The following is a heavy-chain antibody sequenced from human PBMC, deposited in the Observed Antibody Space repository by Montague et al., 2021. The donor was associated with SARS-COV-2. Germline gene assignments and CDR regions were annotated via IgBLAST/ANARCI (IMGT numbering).Heavy chain of an antibody. CDR3: VRAGGLDNRPPV. CDR2: IYQSGST. V-gene: IGHV4-4*02. Sequence: SETLSLTCAVSGDSIMTTNWWSWVRQPPGKGLEWIGEIYQSGSTNYNPSLKSLVTMSIDKSKNQFSLELNSVTAADTALYYCVRAGGLDNRPPVWGQGALVIVSS. CDR1: GDSIMTTNW. D-gene: IGHD3/OR15-3a*01. J-gene: IGHJ4*02.